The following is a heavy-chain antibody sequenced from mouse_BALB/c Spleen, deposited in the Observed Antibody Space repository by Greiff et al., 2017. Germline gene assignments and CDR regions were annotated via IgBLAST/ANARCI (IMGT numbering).Heavy chain of an antibody. V-gene: IGHV7-3*02. CDR3: AREDYDGNYFDY. Sequence: DVHLVESGGGLVQPGGSLRLSCATSGFTFTDYYTSWVRQPPGKALEWLGFIRNKANGYTTEYSASVKGRFTISRDNSQSILYLQMNTLRAEDSATYYCAREDYDGNYFDYWGQGTTLTVSS. D-gene: IGHD2-4*01. J-gene: IGHJ2*01. CDR2: IRNKANGYTT. CDR1: GFTFTDYY.